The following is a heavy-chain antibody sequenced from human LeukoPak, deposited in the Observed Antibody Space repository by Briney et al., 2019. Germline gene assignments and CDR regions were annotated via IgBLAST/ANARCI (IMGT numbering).Heavy chain of an antibody. Sequence: GGSLRLSCAASEFTFSSYWMHWVRQAPGKGLVWVSRINSDVTLTTYADSVKGRFTISRDNAKNTLYLQMNSPRAEDTAVYYCVRGGKTSNYFDYWGQGNLVTVSS. J-gene: IGHJ4*02. V-gene: IGHV3-74*01. CDR3: VRGGKTSNYFDY. CDR1: EFTFSSYW. CDR2: INSDVTLT.